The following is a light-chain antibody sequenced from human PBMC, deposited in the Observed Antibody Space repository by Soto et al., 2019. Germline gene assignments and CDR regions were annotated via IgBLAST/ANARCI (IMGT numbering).Light chain of an antibody. V-gene: IGLV2-14*03. Sequence: QSALNQPASVSGSPGQSIAVSCSGTSSDIGAYIHVSWYQQHPGKAPKLMIYDVSNRPSGVSDRFSGSKSGNTASLTISGLQAEDEADYYCTSYTTSGTYVFGAGTKLTVL. CDR3: TSYTTSGTYV. CDR1: SSDIGAYIH. CDR2: DVS. J-gene: IGLJ1*01.